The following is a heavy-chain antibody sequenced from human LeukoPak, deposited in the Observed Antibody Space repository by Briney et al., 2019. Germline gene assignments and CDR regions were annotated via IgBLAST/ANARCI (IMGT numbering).Heavy chain of an antibody. CDR3: ARQAQTPVTTYSIAGSVDY. CDR2: ISYDGKNR. CDR1: GFTLRTYT. J-gene: IGHJ4*02. V-gene: IGHV3-30*09. D-gene: IGHD4-17*01. Sequence: GGSLRLSCSASGFTLRTYTVHWVRQAPGKGLEWVAVISYDGKNRYYADSVKGRFAISRDSSKNTVHLQMSSLRTEDTAVYYCARQAQTPVTTYSIAGSVDYWGQGTLVTVSS.